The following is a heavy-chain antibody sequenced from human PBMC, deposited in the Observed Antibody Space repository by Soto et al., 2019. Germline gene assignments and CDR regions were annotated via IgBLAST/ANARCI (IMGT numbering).Heavy chain of an antibody. CDR1: GYTFTSYY. CDR2: INPSGGST. Sequence: GASVNVSCKASGYTFTSYYMHWVRQAPGQGLEWMGIINPSGGSTSYAQKFQGRVTMTRDTSTSTVYMELSSLRSEDTAVYYCARDPHRAGHHYYYYGMDVWGQGTTVTVSS. J-gene: IGHJ6*02. CDR3: ARDPHRAGHHYYYYGMDV. V-gene: IGHV1-46*01. D-gene: IGHD6-13*01.